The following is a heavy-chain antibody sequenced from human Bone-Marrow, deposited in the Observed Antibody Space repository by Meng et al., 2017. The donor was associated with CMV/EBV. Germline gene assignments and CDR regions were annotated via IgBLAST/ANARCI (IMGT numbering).Heavy chain of an antibody. Sequence: SVNVSRKASGGTFSRYAISWVRQAPGQGLEWMGGIIPILGIANHAQKFQGRVTITADKSTSTAYMELSSLRSEDTAVYYCARALGLRLGGAFDIWGQGTMVTVSS. CDR1: GGTFSRYA. CDR2: IIPILGIA. D-gene: IGHD5-12*01. J-gene: IGHJ3*02. V-gene: IGHV1-69*10. CDR3: ARALGLRLGGAFDI.